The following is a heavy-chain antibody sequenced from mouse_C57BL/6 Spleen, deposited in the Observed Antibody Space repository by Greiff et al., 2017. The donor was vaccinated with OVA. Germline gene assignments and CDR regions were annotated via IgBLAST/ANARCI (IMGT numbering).Heavy chain of an antibody. CDR3: ARKGGDDYGSFAMDY. Sequence: QVQLQQPGAELVRPGSSVKLSCKASGYTFTSYWMDWVKQRPGQGLEWIGNIYPSDSETHYNQKFKDKATLTVDKSSSTAYMQLSSLTSEDSAVYYCARKGGDDYGSFAMDYWGQGTSVTVSS. CDR2: IYPSDSET. CDR1: GYTFTSYW. D-gene: IGHD1-1*01. J-gene: IGHJ4*01. V-gene: IGHV1-61*01.